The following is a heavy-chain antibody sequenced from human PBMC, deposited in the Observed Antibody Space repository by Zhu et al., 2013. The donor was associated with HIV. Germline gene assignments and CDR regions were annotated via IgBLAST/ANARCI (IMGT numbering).Heavy chain of an antibody. CDR1: GYTFTSYY. CDR3: ARRSRSTWYLDN. CDR2: INPDNGGT. D-gene: IGHD1-26*01. V-gene: IGHV1-2*02. J-gene: IGHJ4*02. Sequence: QVQLVQSGAEVKKPGASVKVSCKASGYTFTSYYMHWVRQAPGQGLDFEWMGLINPDNGGTKFSRKFRDRMTMTRDTSISTAYMELSSLTSDDTAIYYCARRSRSTWYLDNVGQGTLVHRLL.